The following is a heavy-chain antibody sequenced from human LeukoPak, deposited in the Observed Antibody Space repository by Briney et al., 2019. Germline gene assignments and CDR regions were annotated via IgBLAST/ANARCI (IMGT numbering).Heavy chain of an antibody. CDR2: ISSSGSTI. CDR1: GFTFSDYY. Sequence: KAGGSLRLSYAASGFTFSDYYMSWIRQAPGKGLEWVSYISSSGSTIYYADSVKGRFTISRDNAKNSLYLQMNSLRAEDTAVYYSARDKPHDLENSRKLPNWFDPWGQGTLVTVSS. V-gene: IGHV3-11*04. D-gene: IGHD6-6*01. CDR3: ARDKPHDLENSRKLPNWFDP. J-gene: IGHJ5*02.